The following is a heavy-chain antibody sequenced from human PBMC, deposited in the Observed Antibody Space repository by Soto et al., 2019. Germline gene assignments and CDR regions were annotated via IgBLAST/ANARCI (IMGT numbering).Heavy chain of an antibody. Sequence: SVKVSCKASGGTFSSYAISWVRQAPGQGLEWMGGIIPIFGTANYAQKFQGRVTITADESTSTAYMELSSLRSEDTAVYYCARVRGHCSSTSCPFDPWGQGTLVTVSA. J-gene: IGHJ5*02. CDR3: ARVRGHCSSTSCPFDP. CDR1: GGTFSSYA. V-gene: IGHV1-69*13. D-gene: IGHD2-2*01. CDR2: IIPIFGTA.